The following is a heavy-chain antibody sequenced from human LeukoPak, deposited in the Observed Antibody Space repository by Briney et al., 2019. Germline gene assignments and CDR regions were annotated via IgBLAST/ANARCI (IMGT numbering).Heavy chain of an antibody. J-gene: IGHJ4*02. CDR3: ARRYRGYLDY. CDR1: GGSISGYY. CDR2: IYYSGST. D-gene: IGHD2-2*02. Sequence: PSETLSLTCTVSGGSISGYYWSWIRQPPGKELEWIGYIYYSGSTNYNPSLKSRVTISVDTSKNQFSLKLSSVTAADTAVYYCARRYRGYLDYWGQGTLVTVSS. V-gene: IGHV4-59*08.